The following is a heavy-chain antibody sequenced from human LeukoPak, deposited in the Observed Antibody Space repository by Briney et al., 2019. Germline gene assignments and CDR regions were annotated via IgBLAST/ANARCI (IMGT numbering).Heavy chain of an antibody. CDR2: IYYSGST. J-gene: IGHJ3*02. V-gene: IGHV4-59*08. Sequence: PSETLSLTCTVSGGSISSYYWSWLRQPPGKGLEWIGYIYYSGSTNYNPSLKSRVTISVDTSKNQFSLKLSSVTAADTAVYYCARRVYSNLNDAFDIWGQGTMVIVSS. CDR3: ARRVYSNLNDAFDI. D-gene: IGHD4-11*01. CDR1: GGSISSYY.